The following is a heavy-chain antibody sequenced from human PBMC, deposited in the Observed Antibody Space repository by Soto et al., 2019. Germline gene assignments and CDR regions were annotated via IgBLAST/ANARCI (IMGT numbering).Heavy chain of an antibody. V-gene: IGHV1-69*06. CDR3: ARGSRGRYGYNWGGDY. Sequence: QVQLVQSGAEVKKPGSSVKVSCKASGGTFSSYAISWVRQAPGQGLEWMGGIIPIFGTANYAQKLQGRVTMTADKSTSKAYMELSSLRSEDTAVYYCARGSRGRYGYNWGGDYWGQVTLVTVSS. D-gene: IGHD5-12*01. J-gene: IGHJ4*02. CDR1: GGTFSSYA. CDR2: IIPIFGTA.